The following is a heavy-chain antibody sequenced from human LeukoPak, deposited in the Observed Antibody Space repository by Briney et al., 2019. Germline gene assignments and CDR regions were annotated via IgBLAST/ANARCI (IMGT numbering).Heavy chain of an antibody. Sequence: PGGSLRLSCAASGFTFSTYAMSWVRQAPGKGLEWVSAISASGGTTYYADSVKGRFTISRDNSKNTLYLQMNSLRAEDTAVYYCAKEPREYCISTSCPNWFDSWGQGTLVTVSS. J-gene: IGHJ5*01. CDR1: GFTFSTYA. CDR3: AKEPREYCISTSCPNWFDS. V-gene: IGHV3-23*01. CDR2: ISASGGTT. D-gene: IGHD2-2*01.